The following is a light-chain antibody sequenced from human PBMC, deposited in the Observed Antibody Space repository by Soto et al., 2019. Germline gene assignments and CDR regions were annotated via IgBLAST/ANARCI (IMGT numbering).Light chain of an antibody. Sequence: AVLLTQSPSSFSASTGDRATITCRASQDIHNYLAWYQQVPGKAPKLLLYAASILQTGVPSRFSGSGSGTDFTLTIAGLQSEDFATYFCQHYYSYPWTFGQGITVE. J-gene: IGKJ1*01. CDR3: QHYYSYPWT. CDR1: QDIHNY. CDR2: AAS. V-gene: IGKV1-8*01.